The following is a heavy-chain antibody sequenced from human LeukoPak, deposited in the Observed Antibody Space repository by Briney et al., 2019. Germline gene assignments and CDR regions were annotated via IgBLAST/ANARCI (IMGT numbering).Heavy chain of an antibody. CDR1: GFTFSSYA. CDR2: ISWNSGSI. CDR3: AKDSSGYVGYFDY. J-gene: IGHJ4*02. V-gene: IGHV3-9*01. Sequence: GGSLRLSCAASGFTFSSYAMHWVRQAPGKGLEWVSGISWNSGSIGYADSVKGRFTISRDNAKNSLYLQMNSLRAEDTALYYCAKDSSGYVGYFDYWGQGTLVTVSS. D-gene: IGHD3-22*01.